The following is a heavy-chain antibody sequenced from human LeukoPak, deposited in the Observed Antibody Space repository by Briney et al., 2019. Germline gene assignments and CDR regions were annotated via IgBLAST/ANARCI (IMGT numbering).Heavy chain of an antibody. CDR2: INPNSGAI. CDR3: ARLPPNYYNSGTPTFDY. Sequence: ASVKVSCKASGYTFNAYYIHWVRQAPGQGLEWMGWINPNSGAISYAQKFQGRVAMTRDTSISTVYMESSRLRSDDTAVYYCARLPPNYYNSGTPTFDYWGQGTLVTVSS. D-gene: IGHD3-10*01. CDR1: GYTFNAYY. J-gene: IGHJ4*02. V-gene: IGHV1-2*02.